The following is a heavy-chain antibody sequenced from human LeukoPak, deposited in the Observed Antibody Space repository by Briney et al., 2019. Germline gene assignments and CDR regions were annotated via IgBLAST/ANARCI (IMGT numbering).Heavy chain of an antibody. V-gene: IGHV4-34*01. CDR2: INHSRST. Sequence: SETLSLTCAVYGGSFSGYYWSWIRQPPGKGLEWIGEINHSRSTNYNPSLKSRVTISVDTSKNQFSLKLSSVTAADTAVYYCARGRTRSQPILLWFRELSAWGQGTLVTVSS. J-gene: IGHJ5*02. D-gene: IGHD3-10*01. CDR3: ARGRTRSQPILLWFRELSA. CDR1: GGSFSGYY.